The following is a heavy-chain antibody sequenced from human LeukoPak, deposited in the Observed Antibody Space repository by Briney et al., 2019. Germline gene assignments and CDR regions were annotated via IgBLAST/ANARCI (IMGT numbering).Heavy chain of an antibody. CDR3: ASSFLPGAFDI. J-gene: IGHJ3*02. CDR1: GYTFTSYG. V-gene: IGHV1-18*01. CDR2: ISAYNGNT. Sequence: EASVKVSCKASGYTFTSYGISWVRQAPGQGLEWMGWISAYNGNTNYAQKLQGRVTMTTDTSTSTAYMELRCLRSDDTAVYYCASSFLPGAFDIWGQGTMVTVSS. D-gene: IGHD2/OR15-2a*01.